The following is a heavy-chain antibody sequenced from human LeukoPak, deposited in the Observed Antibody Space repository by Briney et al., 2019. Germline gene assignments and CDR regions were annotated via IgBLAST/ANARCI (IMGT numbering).Heavy chain of an antibody. CDR3: ARHKEGGPFSYYYGMDV. Sequence: PSETLSLTCTVSVGSISSYYWSWIRQPPGKGREWIGYIYYSGSTNYNPSLKSRVTISVDTSKNQFSLKVSSVTAADTAVYYCARHKEGGPFSYYYGMDVWGQGTTVTVSS. V-gene: IGHV4-59*08. J-gene: IGHJ6*02. CDR2: IYYSGST. CDR1: VGSISSYY.